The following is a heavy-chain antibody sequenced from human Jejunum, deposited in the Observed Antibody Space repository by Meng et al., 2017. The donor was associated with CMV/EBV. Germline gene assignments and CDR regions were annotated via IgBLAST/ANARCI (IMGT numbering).Heavy chain of an antibody. Sequence: YWMSWVRQAPGKGLEWVANIKHDGSEKAYVDSVKGRFTISRDNAKNSLYLQMNSLRAEDTAVYYCASALGYCSSTSCQYYFDYWGQGTLVTVSS. V-gene: IGHV3-7*01. D-gene: IGHD2-2*01. CDR3: ASALGYCSSTSCQYYFDY. CDR2: IKHDGSEK. CDR1: YW. J-gene: IGHJ4*02.